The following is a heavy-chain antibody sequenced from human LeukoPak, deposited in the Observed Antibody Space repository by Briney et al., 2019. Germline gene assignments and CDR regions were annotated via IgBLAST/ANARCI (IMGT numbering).Heavy chain of an antibody. CDR2: IFTGGGT. J-gene: IGHJ4*02. CDR1: GFTVSSNY. D-gene: IGHD3-22*01. CDR3: TRSGYRHPYHFDS. V-gene: IGHV3-53*01. Sequence: GGSLRLSCAASGFTVSSNYMSWVRQAPGKGLEWVSVIFTGGGTDHADSVKGRFTISRDNSKNTLSLQMNSLRGEDTAIYYCTRSGYRHPYHFDSWGQGTLVTVSS.